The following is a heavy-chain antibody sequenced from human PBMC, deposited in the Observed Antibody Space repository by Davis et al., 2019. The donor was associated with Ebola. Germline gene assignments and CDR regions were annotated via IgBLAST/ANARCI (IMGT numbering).Heavy chain of an antibody. CDR1: GFTFEAYA. D-gene: IGHD5-12*01. J-gene: IGHJ4*02. CDR3: ARGTVATIEAYFDH. V-gene: IGHV3-9*01. Sequence: PGGSLRLSCGGSGFTFEAYAMYWVRQVPGKGLEWVSSITWNSGKIAYSDSVKGRFTVSRENAKNSLFLQMNSLRPEDTVLYYCARGTVATIEAYFDHWGQGALVTVS. CDR2: ITWNSGKI.